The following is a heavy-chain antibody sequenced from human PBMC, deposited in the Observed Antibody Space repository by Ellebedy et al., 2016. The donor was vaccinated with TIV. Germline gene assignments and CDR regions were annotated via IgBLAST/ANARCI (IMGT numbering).Heavy chain of an antibody. CDR1: GFTFSSHE. D-gene: IGHD1-1*01. V-gene: IGHV3-48*03. CDR2: ISGSSSTI. Sequence: GESLKISCVASGFTFSSHEMNWVRQAPGKGLEWIAHISGSSSTITYAASVKGRFTVSRDNARNSLFLQMNNLRGEDTAVYYCARDVAGTTGDSWGQGTLVAVSS. J-gene: IGHJ4*02. CDR3: ARDVAGTTGDS.